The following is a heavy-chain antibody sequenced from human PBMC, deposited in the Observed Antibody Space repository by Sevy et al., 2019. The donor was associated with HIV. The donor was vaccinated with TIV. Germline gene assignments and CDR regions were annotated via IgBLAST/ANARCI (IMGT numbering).Heavy chain of an antibody. J-gene: IGHJ3*02. CDR1: GDSVSSNSAA. CDR2: TYYRSKWYN. D-gene: IGHD3-22*01. CDR3: ARDRPYYYDSSGYYFTPPPAAFDI. Sequence: SQTLSLTCAIPGDSVSSNSAAWNWIRQSPSRGLEWLGRTYYRSKWYNDYAVSVKSRITINPDTSKNQFSLQLNSVTPEDTAVYYCARDRPYYYDSSGYYFTPPPAAFDIWGQGTMVTVSS. V-gene: IGHV6-1*01.